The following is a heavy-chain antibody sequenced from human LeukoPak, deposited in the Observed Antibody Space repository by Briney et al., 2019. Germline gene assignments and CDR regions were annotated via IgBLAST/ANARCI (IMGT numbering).Heavy chain of an antibody. D-gene: IGHD1-26*01. V-gene: IGHV3-30*02. J-gene: IGHJ3*01. CDR1: GFTFSTYG. CDR3: ATEGGSSDAFAF. CDR2: IRSDGKYK. Sequence: GGSLRLSCAASGFTFSTYGMHWVRQAPGKGLEWVACIRSDGKYKPYADSVKGRFTISRDNSKNTMYLQMNSLRIDDTAVYYCATEGGSSDAFAFWGQGAKVTVSS.